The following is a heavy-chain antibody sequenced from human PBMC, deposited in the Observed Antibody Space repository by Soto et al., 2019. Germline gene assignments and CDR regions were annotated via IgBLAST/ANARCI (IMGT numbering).Heavy chain of an antibody. CDR3: ARYEYGNSLYGVDV. V-gene: IGHV4-34*01. Sequence: LSLTCVVSGESFSGYYWSWIRQTPGMGLEWIGEVDHRGSTTYNPSLKNRASISIDSSKNLFSLELTSVTAADTALYFCARYEYGNSLYGVDVWGQGTRVTSP. CDR2: VDHRGST. J-gene: IGHJ6*02. CDR1: GESFSGYY. D-gene: IGHD1-7*01.